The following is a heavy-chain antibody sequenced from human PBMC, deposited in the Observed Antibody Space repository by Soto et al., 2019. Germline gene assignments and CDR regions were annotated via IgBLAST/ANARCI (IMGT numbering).Heavy chain of an antibody. CDR2: IGPESGAT. CDR1: GYTFTGHY. D-gene: IGHD1-26*01. CDR3: GRGRSGQIVVFY. J-gene: IGHJ4*02. Sequence: ASVKVSCKASGYTFTGHYIHWVRQAPEQGPEWMGEIGPESGATRYAQRFQGRVTMTRDMSITTVYMELNNLSPDDAAVYYCGRGRSGQIVVFYWGQGTPVTVSS. V-gene: IGHV1-2*02.